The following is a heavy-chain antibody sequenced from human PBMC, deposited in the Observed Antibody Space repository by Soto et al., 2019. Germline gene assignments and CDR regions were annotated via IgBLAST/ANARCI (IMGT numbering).Heavy chain of an antibody. CDR3: ARDKITGLFDY. J-gene: IGHJ4*02. CDR1: GGSISSYY. CDR2: IYSSGTT. D-gene: IGHD2-8*02. Sequence: SETLSLTCTVSGGSISSYYWSWIRQPPGKGLEWIGYIYSSGTTYYNPSLESRVTISVDTSKNQFSLKLTSVTAADTAVYYCARDKITGLFDYWGQGTLVTVSS. V-gene: IGHV4-59*12.